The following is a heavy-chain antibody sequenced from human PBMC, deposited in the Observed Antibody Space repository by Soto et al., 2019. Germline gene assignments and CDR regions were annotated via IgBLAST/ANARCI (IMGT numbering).Heavy chain of an antibody. J-gene: IGHJ6*03. V-gene: IGHV4-59*08. Sequence: SDTLSLTCTVSGGSISSYYWSWIRQPPGKGLEWIGYIYYSGSTNYNPSLKSRVTISVDTSKNQFSLKLSSVTAADTAVYYCARHVAAAGNYYYYYMDVWGKGTTVTVSS. CDR3: ARHVAAAGNYYYYYMDV. D-gene: IGHD6-13*01. CDR2: IYYSGST. CDR1: GGSISSYY.